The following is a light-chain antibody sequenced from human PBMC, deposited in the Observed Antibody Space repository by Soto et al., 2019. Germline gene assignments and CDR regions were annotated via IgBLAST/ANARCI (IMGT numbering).Light chain of an antibody. CDR1: QSLVHSDGNTY. V-gene: IGKV2-24*01. J-gene: IGKJ2*01. Sequence: DIVLTQTPLSSPVTLGQPASISCRSSQSLVHSDGNTYLSWFHQRPGQPPRLLIDKVSNRFSGVPDGFSGSGAGTDFTLKISSVEAEDVGIYFCMQATQYRPYTFGQGTKLEIK. CDR3: MQATQYRPYT. CDR2: KVS.